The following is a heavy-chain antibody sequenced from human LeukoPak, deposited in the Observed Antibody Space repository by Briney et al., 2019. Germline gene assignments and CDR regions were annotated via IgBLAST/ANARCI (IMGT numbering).Heavy chain of an antibody. J-gene: IGHJ4*02. Sequence: PGGSLRLSCAASGFTFSSYWMSWVRQAPGKGLEWVANIKQDGSEKYYVDSVKGRFTISRDNAKNSLYLQMNSLRAEDTAVYYCARCAYYDSSLNFDYWGQGTLVTVSS. CDR2: IKQDGSEK. D-gene: IGHD3-22*01. CDR1: GFTFSSYW. CDR3: ARCAYYDSSLNFDY. V-gene: IGHV3-7*01.